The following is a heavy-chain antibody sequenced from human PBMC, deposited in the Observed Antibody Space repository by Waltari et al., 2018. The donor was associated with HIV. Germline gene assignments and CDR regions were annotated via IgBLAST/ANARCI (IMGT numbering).Heavy chain of an antibody. CDR1: GFSSTTSG. Sequence: QVQLVESGGGVVQPGGSMRLSCEASGFSSTTSGMHWVRQAPGKVLEWVACIRSDESNKFYSDSVQGRFTISRDTSRSTLYLQMNSLRSEDTAIYYCVKDNPVLAYWCQGTLVTVSS. J-gene: IGHJ4*02. D-gene: IGHD2-2*01. CDR3: VKDNPVLAY. V-gene: IGHV3-30*02. CDR2: IRSDESNK.